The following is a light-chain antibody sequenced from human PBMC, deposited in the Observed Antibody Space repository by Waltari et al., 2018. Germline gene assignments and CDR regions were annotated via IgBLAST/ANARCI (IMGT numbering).Light chain of an antibody. J-gene: IGKJ1*01. CDR1: QSLSNW. CDR3: QQYRNLWT. V-gene: IGKV1-5*03. CDR2: KAS. Sequence: DIQMPQSPSTPSASVGDRVTITCRASQSLSNWWAWYQQKPGKAPKVLIYKASTLESGVPSRCSGSGAETDFTLTISSLPPDDFATYYCQQYRNLWTFGQGTKVEIK.